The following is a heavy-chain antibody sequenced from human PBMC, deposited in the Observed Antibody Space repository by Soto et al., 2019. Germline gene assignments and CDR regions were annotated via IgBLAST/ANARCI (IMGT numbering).Heavy chain of an antibody. CDR3: ARVMGGIAAAGANWFDP. CDR2: INAGNGNT. J-gene: IGHJ5*02. D-gene: IGHD6-13*01. CDR1: GYTFTSYA. Sequence: ASVKVSCKASGYTFTSYAMHWVRQAPGQRLEWMGWINAGNGNTKYSQKFQGRVTITRDTSASTAYMELSSLRSEDTAVYYCARVMGGIAAAGANWFDPWGQGTLVTSPQ. V-gene: IGHV1-3*01.